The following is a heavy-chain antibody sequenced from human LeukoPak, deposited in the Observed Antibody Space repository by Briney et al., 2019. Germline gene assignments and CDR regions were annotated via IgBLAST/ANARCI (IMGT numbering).Heavy chain of an antibody. V-gene: IGHV6-1*01. CDR3: ARDLPNYYDSSGYYSNTFDY. CDR2: TYYRSKWYN. Sequence: SQTLSLTCAISGDSVSSNSAAWIWIRQSPSRGLEWLGRTYYRSKWYNDYAVSVKSRISINPATSKNQFSLQLNSVTPEDTAVYYCARDLPNYYDSSGYYSNTFDYWGQGTLVTVSS. D-gene: IGHD3-22*01. J-gene: IGHJ4*02. CDR1: GDSVSSNSAA.